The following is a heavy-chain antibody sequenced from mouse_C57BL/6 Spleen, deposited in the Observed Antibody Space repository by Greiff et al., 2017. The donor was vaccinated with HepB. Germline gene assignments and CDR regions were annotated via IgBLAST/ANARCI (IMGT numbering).Heavy chain of an antibody. CDR2: ISSGSSTI. V-gene: IGHV5-17*01. CDR3: ARGGNYYGSSWYFDV. CDR1: GFTFSDYG. Sequence: EVQLVESGGGLVKPGGSLKLSCAASGFTFSDYGMHWVRQAPEKGLEWVAYISSGSSTIYYADTVKGRFTISRDNAKNTLFLQMTSLRSEDTARYYCARGGNYYGSSWYFDVGGTGTTVTVSS. J-gene: IGHJ1*03. D-gene: IGHD1-1*01.